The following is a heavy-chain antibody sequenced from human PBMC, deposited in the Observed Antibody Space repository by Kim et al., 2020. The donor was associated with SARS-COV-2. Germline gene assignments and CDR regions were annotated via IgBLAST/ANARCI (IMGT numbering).Heavy chain of an antibody. Sequence: SETLSLTCTVSGGSLSSDCCSWTWLRQPTGKGREWIGHIYGNAGSYYNPSLQSPISISRDRSHNTFSLRVASASAAATAIYYCAGLPVAATLAFD. CDR1: GGSLSSDCCS. J-gene: IGHJ3*01. D-gene: IGHD2-15*01. CDR2: IYGNAGS. CDR3: AGLPVAATLAFD. V-gene: IGHV4-30-2*01.